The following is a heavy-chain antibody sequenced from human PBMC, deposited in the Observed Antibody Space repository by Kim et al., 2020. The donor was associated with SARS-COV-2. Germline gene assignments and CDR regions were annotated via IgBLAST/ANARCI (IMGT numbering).Heavy chain of an antibody. CDR1: GDSVSSNSAA. J-gene: IGHJ6*02. CDR2: TYYRSKWYN. D-gene: IGHD3-9*01. Sequence: SQTLSLTCAISGDSVSSNSAAWNWIRQSPSRGLEWLGRTYYRSKWYNDYAVSVKSRITINPDTSKNQFSLQLNSVTPEDTAVYYCARERQIWTNYDILTGYSLGTTNYYYYGMDVWGQGTTVTVSS. CDR3: ARERQIWTNYDILTGYSLGTTNYYYYGMDV. V-gene: IGHV6-1*01.